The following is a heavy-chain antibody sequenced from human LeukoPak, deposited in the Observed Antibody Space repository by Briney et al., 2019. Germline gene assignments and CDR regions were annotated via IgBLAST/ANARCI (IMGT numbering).Heavy chain of an antibody. Sequence: SETLSLTCTVSGGSISSYYWSWIRQPPGKGLEWIGYIYYLGSTNYNPSLKSRVTISVDTSKNQFSLKLSSVTAADTAVYYCATLALQRRTYKRGTYCSGGRCRPAFDYWGQGTLVTVSS. CDR2: IYYLGST. CDR1: GGSISSYY. V-gene: IGHV4-59*12. J-gene: IGHJ4*02. CDR3: ATLALQRRTYKRGTYCSGGRCRPAFDY. D-gene: IGHD2-15*01.